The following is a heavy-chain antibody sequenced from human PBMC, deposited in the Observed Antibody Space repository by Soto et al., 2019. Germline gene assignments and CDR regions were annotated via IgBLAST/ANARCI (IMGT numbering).Heavy chain of an antibody. Sequence: PGGSLRLSCAASGFAVNSDYMSWVRQAPGKGLEWVSVIYGGGTIHYSDSVKGRFTISRDNSKNTVFLQMNSLRAEDTAVYYCVRTSSYWGQGTLVTVSS. J-gene: IGHJ4*02. V-gene: IGHV3-53*01. CDR2: IYGGGTI. CDR3: VRTSSY. D-gene: IGHD2-2*01. CDR1: GFAVNSDY.